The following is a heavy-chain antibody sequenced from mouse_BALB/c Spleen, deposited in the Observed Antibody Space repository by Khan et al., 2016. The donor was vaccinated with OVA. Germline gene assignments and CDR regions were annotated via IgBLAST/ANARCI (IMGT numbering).Heavy chain of an antibody. J-gene: IGHJ3*01. CDR2: IYPSDSYS. CDR1: GYTFTNYW. CDR3: TREGVDASSFAY. V-gene: IGHV1-69*02. Sequence: QVQLKQSGIELVRPGASVKLSCKASGYTFTNYWINWVKQRPGQGLEWIGNIYPSDSYSNYNQRFKDKATLTVDKSSSTAYMLLSSPTSEDSAVYYWTREGVDASSFAYWGQGTLVTVSA.